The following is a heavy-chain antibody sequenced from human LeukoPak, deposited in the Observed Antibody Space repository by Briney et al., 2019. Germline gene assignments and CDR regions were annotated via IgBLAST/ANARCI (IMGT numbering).Heavy chain of an antibody. CDR2: INPNSGGT. Sequence: ASMKVSCKASGYTFTGYYMHWVRQAPGQGLEWMGWINPNSGGTNYAQKFQGRVTMTRDTSISTAYMELSRLRSDDTAVYYCARDLGGWFGELLYPHYFDYWGQGTLVTVSS. D-gene: IGHD3-10*01. V-gene: IGHV1-2*02. CDR3: ARDLGGWFGELLYPHYFDY. CDR1: GYTFTGYY. J-gene: IGHJ4*02.